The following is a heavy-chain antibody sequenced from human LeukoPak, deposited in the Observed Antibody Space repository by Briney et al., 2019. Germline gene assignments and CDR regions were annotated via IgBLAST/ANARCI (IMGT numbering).Heavy chain of an antibody. CDR1: GGSITSSNYY. V-gene: IGHV4-39*07. Sequence: PSETLSLTCTVSGGSITSSNYYWGWIRQPPGKGLEWIGSIYYSGSTYYNPSLKSRVTISVDTSKNQFSLKLSFVTAADTAVYYCARDQWVYGSHLGADGFDIWGQGTMVTASS. J-gene: IGHJ3*02. CDR3: ARDQWVYGSHLGADGFDI. CDR2: IYYSGST. D-gene: IGHD5/OR15-5a*01.